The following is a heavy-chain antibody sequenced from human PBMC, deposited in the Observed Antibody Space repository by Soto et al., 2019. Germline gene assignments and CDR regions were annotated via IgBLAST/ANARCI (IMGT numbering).Heavy chain of an antibody. CDR2: INHSGST. V-gene: IGHV4-34*01. CDR1: GGSFSGYY. Sequence: QVQLQQWGAGLLKPSETLSLTCAVYGGSFSGYYWSWIRQPPGKGLEWIGEINHSGSTNYNPSLKNRVTKSVDTSKNQFSLNLSSVTAADTAVYYCARRPYYDFWSGYYIVNWFDPWGQGTLVTVSS. D-gene: IGHD3-3*01. J-gene: IGHJ5*02. CDR3: ARRPYYDFWSGYYIVNWFDP.